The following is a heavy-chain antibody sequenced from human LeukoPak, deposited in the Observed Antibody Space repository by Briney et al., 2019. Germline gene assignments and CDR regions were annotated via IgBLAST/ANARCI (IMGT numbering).Heavy chain of an antibody. D-gene: IGHD3-16*01. CDR3: AKGGRSSTYTFDI. CDR1: GVSFSGYA. J-gene: IGHJ3*02. Sequence: GGSLRLSCAASGVSFSGYAMGWVRQAPGKGLEWVSTITDSGGRTFYADSVKGRVTISRDNSKNTLYLQMNSLRAEDTALYYCAKGGRSSTYTFDIWGQGTMVTVSS. V-gene: IGHV3-23*01. CDR2: ITDSGGRT.